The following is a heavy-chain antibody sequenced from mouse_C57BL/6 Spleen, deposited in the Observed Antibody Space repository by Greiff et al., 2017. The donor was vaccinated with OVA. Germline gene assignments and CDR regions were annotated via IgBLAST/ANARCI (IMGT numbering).Heavy chain of an antibody. Sequence: VQLQQSGPGLVQPSQSLSITCTVSGFSLTSYGVHWVRQSPGKGLEWLGVIWRGGSTDYNAAFMSRLSITKDNSKSQVFFKMNSLQADDTAIYYCAKNSITTVVAPYAMDYWGQGTSVTVSS. V-gene: IGHV2-5*01. CDR3: AKNSITTVVAPYAMDY. CDR2: IWRGGST. CDR1: GFSLTSYG. D-gene: IGHD1-1*01. J-gene: IGHJ4*01.